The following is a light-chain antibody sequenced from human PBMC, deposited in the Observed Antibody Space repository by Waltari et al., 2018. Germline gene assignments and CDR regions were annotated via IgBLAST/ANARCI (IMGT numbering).Light chain of an antibody. V-gene: IGKV3-20*01. CDR3: QQYGSSPPT. CDR2: GAS. CDR1: QSLTNNY. J-gene: IGKJ1*01. Sequence: EIVLTQSPGTLSLSPGERATLSCRASQSLTNNYLAWYQQKPGQAPRLLIYGASSRATGIPDRFSGSGSGTDFTLTISRLEPEDFAVYVCQQYGSSPPTFGQGTKVEIK.